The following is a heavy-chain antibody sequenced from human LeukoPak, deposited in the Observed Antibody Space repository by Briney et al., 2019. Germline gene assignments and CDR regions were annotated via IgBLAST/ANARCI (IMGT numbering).Heavy chain of an antibody. D-gene: IGHD3-10*01. CDR3: ARDSRRIITMVRGAQMLGNAFDI. V-gene: IGHV1-46*01. CDR2: INPSGGST. J-gene: IGHJ3*02. CDR1: GYTFTNYW. Sequence: GASVTVSCKASGYTFTNYWIYWVRQAPGQGLEWMGIINPSGGSTNYAQRFQGRATMTRDTSTNTVYMDLSSLRSEDTAVYYCARDSRRIITMVRGAQMLGNAFDIWGQGTMVTVSS.